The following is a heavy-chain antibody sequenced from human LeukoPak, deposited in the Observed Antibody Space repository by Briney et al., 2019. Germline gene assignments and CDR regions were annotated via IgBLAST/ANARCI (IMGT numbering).Heavy chain of an antibody. CDR3: ARDHHGDYGPFYYYYGMDV. CDR2: IYYSGST. Sequence: PSETLSLTCSVSGGSITSSSYYWGWIRQPPGKGLEWIGSIYYSGSTYYNPSLKSRVTISVDTSRNQFSLKLSSVTAADTAVYYCARDHHGDYGPFYYYYGMDVWGQGTTVTVSS. CDR1: GGSITSSSYY. D-gene: IGHD4-17*01. J-gene: IGHJ6*02. V-gene: IGHV4-39*07.